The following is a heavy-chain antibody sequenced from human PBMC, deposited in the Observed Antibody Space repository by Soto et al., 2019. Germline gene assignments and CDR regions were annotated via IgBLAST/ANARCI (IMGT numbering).Heavy chain of an antibody. J-gene: IGHJ4*02. CDR2: ISGAGGTT. V-gene: IGHV3-23*01. Sequence: EVQLLESGGGLVQPGGSLRLSCAASGFTFSSYAMTWVRQAPGKGLEWVSTISGAGGTTYYADSVKGRFTLFRDNSKNTVYLQMNSLRAEDTAIYYCAKNGEFWSAQSDYWGQGALVTVSS. CDR1: GFTFSSYA. D-gene: IGHD3-3*01. CDR3: AKNGEFWSAQSDY.